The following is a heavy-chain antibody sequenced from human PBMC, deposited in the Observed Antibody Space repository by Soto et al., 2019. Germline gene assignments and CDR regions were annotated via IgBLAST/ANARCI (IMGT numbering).Heavy chain of an antibody. Sequence: QVQLVESGGGVVQPGRSLRLSCFASGFTFSSYGMHWVRQAPGKGLEWVALTWYDGSKAYYAEPVKGRFTISRDNSKNTLYRQMNSLRAEDTAVYYCARYCSGGSCYPTYYGLDVWGQGTTVTVSS. V-gene: IGHV3-33*01. D-gene: IGHD2-15*01. CDR2: TWYDGSKA. CDR1: GFTFSSYG. CDR3: ARYCSGGSCYPTYYGLDV. J-gene: IGHJ6*02.